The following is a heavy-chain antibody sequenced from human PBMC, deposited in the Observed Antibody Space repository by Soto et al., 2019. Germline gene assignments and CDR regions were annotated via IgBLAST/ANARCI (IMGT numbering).Heavy chain of an antibody. Sequence: SVKVSCKASGGTFGSYAISWVRQAPGQGLEWMGGIIPIFGTANYAQKFQGRVTITADESTSTAYMELSSLRSEDTAVYYCATPGRDIVVVPAATKHYYYYYGMDVWGQGTTVTVSS. J-gene: IGHJ6*02. CDR1: GGTFGSYA. CDR3: ATPGRDIVVVPAATKHYYYYYGMDV. CDR2: IIPIFGTA. D-gene: IGHD2-2*01. V-gene: IGHV1-69*13.